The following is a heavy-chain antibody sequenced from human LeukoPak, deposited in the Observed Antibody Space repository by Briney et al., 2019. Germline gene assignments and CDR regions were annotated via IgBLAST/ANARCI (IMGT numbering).Heavy chain of an antibody. J-gene: IGHJ5*02. D-gene: IGHD3-10*01. CDR2: ISHDGSLQ. V-gene: IGHV3-30*03. CDR3: ARDSMVRGVIFREYNWFDP. CDR1: GITFSDYG. Sequence: GGSLRLSCEASGITFSDYGMHWVRQAPGKGLKWVAAISHDGSLQYFADSVKGRFTVSRDNSRNTLFLQMNSLRSEDTAVYYCARDSMVRGVIFREYNWFDPWGQRTQVTVSS.